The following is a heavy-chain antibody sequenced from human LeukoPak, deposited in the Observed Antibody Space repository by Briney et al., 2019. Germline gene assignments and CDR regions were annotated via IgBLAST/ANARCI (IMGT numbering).Heavy chain of an antibody. J-gene: IGHJ4*02. Sequence: ASVKVSCEASGVTLSSYAMSWVRQAPGKGLEWVSAISGSGGSTYYADSVKGRFTISRDNSKNTLYLQMNSLRAEDTAVYYCASRTRGYSYGFFDYWGQGTLVTVSS. CDR2: ISGSGGST. V-gene: IGHV3-23*01. CDR3: ASRTRGYSYGFFDY. CDR1: GVTLSSYA. D-gene: IGHD5-18*01.